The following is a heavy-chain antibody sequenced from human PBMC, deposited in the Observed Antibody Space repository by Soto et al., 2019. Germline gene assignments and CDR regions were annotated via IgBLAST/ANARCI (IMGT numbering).Heavy chain of an antibody. J-gene: IGHJ6*01. V-gene: IGHV1-69*12. Sequence: QVQLVQSGAEVKKPGSSVKVSCKASGGSLSNYGISWVRQAPGQGLEWMGAIIPVFGTPNHAQKFQDRVTITADEATTTVYMEVRSLTSEDTAVYYCARGDATKIVVTTYDGMDGWGQGTTVTVPS. CDR2: IIPVFGTP. D-gene: IGHD3-22*01. CDR1: GGSLSNYG. CDR3: ARGDATKIVVTTYDGMDG.